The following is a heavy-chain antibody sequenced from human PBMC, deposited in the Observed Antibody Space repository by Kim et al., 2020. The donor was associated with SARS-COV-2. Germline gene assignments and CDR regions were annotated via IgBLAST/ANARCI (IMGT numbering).Heavy chain of an antibody. J-gene: IGHJ4*02. CDR3: ARLSFTELLVDY. V-gene: IGHV4-39*01. Sequence: CHPPSLKRRITISVDTSKNQFSLKLSSVTAADTAVYYCARLSFTELLVDYWGQGTLVTVSS. D-gene: IGHD1-26*01.